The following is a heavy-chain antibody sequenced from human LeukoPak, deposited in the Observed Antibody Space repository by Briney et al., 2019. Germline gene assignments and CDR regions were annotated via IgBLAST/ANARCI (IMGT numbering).Heavy chain of an antibody. CDR3: ARDSRAPFDY. J-gene: IGHJ4*02. Sequence: PGGSLRLSCAASGFTFSSYGMHWVRQAPGKGLEWVAFIRYDGSNKYYADSVKGRFTISRDNSKNTLYLQVNSLRAEDTAVYYCARDSRAPFDYWGQGALVTVSS. CDR2: IRYDGSNK. CDR1: GFTFSSYG. V-gene: IGHV3-30*02.